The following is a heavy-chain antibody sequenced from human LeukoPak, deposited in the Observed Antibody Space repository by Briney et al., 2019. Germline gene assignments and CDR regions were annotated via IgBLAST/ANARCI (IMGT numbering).Heavy chain of an antibody. CDR1: KFTFNHYA. Sequence: GGSLRLSCAASKFTFNHYAMHWVRQTPAKGLEWVSGISWNGDDMDYADSVKGRFTISRDNAKNSLYLQMNSLRAEDTAVYYCAELGITMIGGVWGKGTTVTISS. D-gene: IGHD3-10*02. CDR3: AELGITMIGGV. CDR2: ISWNGDDM. V-gene: IGHV3-9*01. J-gene: IGHJ6*04.